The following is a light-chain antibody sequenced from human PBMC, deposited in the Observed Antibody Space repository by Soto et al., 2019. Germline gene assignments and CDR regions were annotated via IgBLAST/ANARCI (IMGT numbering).Light chain of an antibody. CDR3: QQLNSYPFT. J-gene: IGKJ3*01. Sequence: IQLTQSPSSLSASVGDRVTITCRASQGISSYLAWYQQKPGKAPKLLIYAASTLQSGVPSRFSGSGSGTDFTPAISRLQPEDFSTYYCQQLNSYPFTFGPGTKVDIK. V-gene: IGKV1-9*01. CDR1: QGISSY. CDR2: AAS.